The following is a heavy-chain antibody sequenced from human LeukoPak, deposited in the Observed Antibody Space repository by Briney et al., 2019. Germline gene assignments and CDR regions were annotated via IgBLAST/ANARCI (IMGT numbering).Heavy chain of an antibody. D-gene: IGHD3-16*02. V-gene: IGHV7-4-1*02. CDR1: GYTFTNYA. CDR2: IHPSTGNP. Sequence: ASVKVSCKTSGYTFTNYAMNWVRQAPGQGLEWMGWIHPSTGNPTYAQGFTGRFVFSLDTSVSTTYLQISSLKAEDTAVYYCARAFQSLGGLSLPDYWGQGTLVTVSS. CDR3: ARAFQSLGGLSLPDY. J-gene: IGHJ4*02.